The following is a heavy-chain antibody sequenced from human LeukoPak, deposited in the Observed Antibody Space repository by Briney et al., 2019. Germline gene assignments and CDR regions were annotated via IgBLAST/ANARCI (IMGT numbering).Heavy chain of an antibody. J-gene: IGHJ6*03. CDR3: ARESRGYSSSWYNYYYYYMDV. V-gene: IGHV4-39*07. CDR1: GGSISSSSYY. Sequence: PSETLSLTCTVSGGSISSSSYYWGWIRQPPGKGLEWIGSIYYSGSTYYNPSLKSRVTISVDTSKNQFSLKLSSVTAADTAVYYCARESRGYSSSWYNYYYYYMDVWGKGTTVTVSS. CDR2: IYYSGST. D-gene: IGHD6-13*01.